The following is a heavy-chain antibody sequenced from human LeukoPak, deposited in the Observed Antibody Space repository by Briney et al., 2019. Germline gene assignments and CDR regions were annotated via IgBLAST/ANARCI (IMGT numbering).Heavy chain of an antibody. V-gene: IGHV3-30*04. Sequence: GGSLRLSCAASGFTFSSYAMHWVRQAPGKGLEWVAVISYDGSNKYYADSVKGRFTISRDNSKNTLYLQMNSLRAEDTAVYYCARALNYYDSSGKGIGAFDIWGQGTMVTVSS. J-gene: IGHJ3*02. D-gene: IGHD3-22*01. CDR2: ISYDGSNK. CDR1: GFTFSSYA. CDR3: ARALNYYDSSGKGIGAFDI.